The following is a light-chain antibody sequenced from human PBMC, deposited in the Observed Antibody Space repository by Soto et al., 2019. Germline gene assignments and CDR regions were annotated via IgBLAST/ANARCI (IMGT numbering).Light chain of an antibody. CDR2: VAS. CDR1: QGISSN. Sequence: DIQLTQSPSFLSASVGDRVTITCRASQGISSNLAWYQQKPGKAPKLLIYVASTLQTGVPSRFSGSGSGTEFTLPISSLQPEDFATYYCQHLYGYHLTFGGGTKVEIK. CDR3: QHLYGYHLT. J-gene: IGKJ4*01. V-gene: IGKV1-9*01.